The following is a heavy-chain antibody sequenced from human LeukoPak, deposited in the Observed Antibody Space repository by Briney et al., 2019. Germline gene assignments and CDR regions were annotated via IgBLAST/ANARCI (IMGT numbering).Heavy chain of an antibody. J-gene: IGHJ4*02. D-gene: IGHD5-24*01. V-gene: IGHV5-51*01. CDR1: GYTFTNYW. CDR3: ARFWGGYNNCYFDY. CDR2: IYPGDSDT. Sequence: GESLKISCKGSGYTFTNYWIGWVRQMPGKGLEWKGIIYPGDSDTRYSPSFQGQVTISADKSISTAFLQWSSLKASDTAMYYCARFWGGYNNCYFDYWGQGTLVTVSS.